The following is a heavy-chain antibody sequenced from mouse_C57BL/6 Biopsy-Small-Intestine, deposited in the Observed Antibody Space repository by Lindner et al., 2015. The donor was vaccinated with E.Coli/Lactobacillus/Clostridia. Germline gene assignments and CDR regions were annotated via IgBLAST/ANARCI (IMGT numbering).Heavy chain of an antibody. CDR3: ARNFFAAFDN. V-gene: IGHV1-84*02. CDR2: INLGNGNT. Sequence: SVKVSCKASVFIFADYPMHWVRQAPGQRLEWMGWINLGNGNTKYSQKFQGRVTITRDTSATTAYMELSSLRSEDTAVYYCARNFFAAFDNWGQGTMVTVSS. J-gene: IGHJ1*01. CDR1: VFIFADYP.